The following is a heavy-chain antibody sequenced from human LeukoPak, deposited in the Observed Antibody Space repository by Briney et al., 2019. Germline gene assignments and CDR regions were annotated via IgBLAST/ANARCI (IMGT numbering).Heavy chain of an antibody. D-gene: IGHD5-12*01. CDR1: GYSFTNYW. CDR3: ARLVDGGYGTFYYMDV. Sequence: GESLKISCKGSGYSFTNYWIGWVRQMPGKGLEWMGIIYPGDSDSRYSPSFQGQVTISADKSISTAYLQWSSLKASDTAMYYCARLVDGGYGTFYYMDVWGKGTTVTVSS. CDR2: IYPGDSDS. J-gene: IGHJ6*03. V-gene: IGHV5-51*01.